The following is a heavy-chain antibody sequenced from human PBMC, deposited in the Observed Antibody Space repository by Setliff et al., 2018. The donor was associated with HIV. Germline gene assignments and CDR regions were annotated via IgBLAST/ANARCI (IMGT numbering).Heavy chain of an antibody. D-gene: IGHD3-22*01. Sequence: SETLSLTCAVSGGSISSSNWWSWVRQPPGKGLEWIGEIYYTGNTNYNPSLKSRVSISVDKSKNQFSLKPNSVTAADPAMYYCARRGDSSGYYDAFDVWGQGTKVTV. CDR1: GGSISSSNW. J-gene: IGHJ3*01. CDR3: ARRGDSSGYYDAFDV. V-gene: IGHV4-4*02. CDR2: IYYTGNT.